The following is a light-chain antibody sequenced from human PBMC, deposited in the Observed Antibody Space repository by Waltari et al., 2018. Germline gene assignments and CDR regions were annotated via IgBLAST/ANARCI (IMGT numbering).Light chain of an antibody. CDR3: QSYDSSLSGSDVV. V-gene: IGLV1-40*01. Sequence: QSVLTQPPSVSGAPGQRVTISCTGSSSNIGAPYDVHWYRQLPGTAPKLPIFGNSNRPSGVPDRFSGSKSGTSASLAITGLQAEDEADYYCQSYDSSLSGSDVVFGGGTKLTVL. CDR2: GNS. CDR1: SSNIGAPYD. J-gene: IGLJ2*01.